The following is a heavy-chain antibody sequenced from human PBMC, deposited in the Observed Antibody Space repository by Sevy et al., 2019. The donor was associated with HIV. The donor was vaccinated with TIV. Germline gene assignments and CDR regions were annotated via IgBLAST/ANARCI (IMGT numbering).Heavy chain of an antibody. J-gene: IGHJ4*02. CDR2: IYYNGHI. Sequence: WETLSLTCTVSGGSITSFYWNWIRQPPGKGLEWIANIYYNGHINYNPSLKSRVTLSLETSKNQFSLRLSSVTAADTAMYDCACENAWCRVYSWGQGTLVTVSS. D-gene: IGHD2-15*01. CDR3: ACENAWCRVYS. CDR1: GGSITSFY. V-gene: IGHV4-59*08.